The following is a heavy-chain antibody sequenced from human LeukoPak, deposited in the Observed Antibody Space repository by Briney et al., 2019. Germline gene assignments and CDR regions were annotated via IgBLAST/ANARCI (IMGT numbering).Heavy chain of an antibody. CDR2: ISSSGSTI. V-gene: IGHV3-48*03. J-gene: IGHJ4*02. CDR3: ASRPEQWLGDDDY. D-gene: IGHD6-19*01. CDR1: GFTFSSYE. Sequence: PGGPLRLSCAASGFTFSSYEMNWVRQAPGKGLEWVSYISSSGSTIYYADSVKGRFAISRDNAKNSLYLQMNSLRAEDTAVYYCASRPEQWLGDDDYWGQGTLVTVSS.